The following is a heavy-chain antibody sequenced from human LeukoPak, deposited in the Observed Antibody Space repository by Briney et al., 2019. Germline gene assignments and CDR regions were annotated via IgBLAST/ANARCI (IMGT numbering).Heavy chain of an antibody. D-gene: IGHD3-22*01. J-gene: IGHJ4*02. CDR1: GGSISSSSYY. Sequence: SETLSLTCTVSGGSISSSSYYWGWIRQPPRKGLEWIVCIYYSGNTYYNPSIKSRVTISVATSKNQFSLKVSSVTAADTAVYYCAGRPYDSSGYKFAYWGQGTLVTVSS. V-gene: IGHV4-39*01. CDR2: IYYSGNT. CDR3: AGRPYDSSGYKFAY.